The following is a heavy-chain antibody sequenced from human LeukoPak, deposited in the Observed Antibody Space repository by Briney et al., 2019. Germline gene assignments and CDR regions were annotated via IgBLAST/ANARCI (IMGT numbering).Heavy chain of an antibody. Sequence: SETLSLTCAVYGGSFSGYYWSWIRQPPGKGLEWIGEINHSGSTNYNPSLKSRVTISVDTSKNQFSVKLSSVTAADTAVYYCARVSVYYGSGSYYSNYYGMDVWGQGTTVTVSS. J-gene: IGHJ6*02. CDR3: ARVSVYYGSGSYYSNYYGMDV. CDR1: GGSFSGYY. V-gene: IGHV4-34*01. CDR2: INHSGST. D-gene: IGHD3-10*01.